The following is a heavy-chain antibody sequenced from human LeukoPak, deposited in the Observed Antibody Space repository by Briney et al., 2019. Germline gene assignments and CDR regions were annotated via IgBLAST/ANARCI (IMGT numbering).Heavy chain of an antibody. J-gene: IGHJ4*02. V-gene: IGHV4-59*11. CDR1: GGSISNHY. Sequence: PSETLSLTCTVSGGSISNHYWNWIRQPPGKGLEWIGHIYYSGSTNYNPSLKSRVTISVDRSKTQFSLNLSSVTAADTAVYYCARSYYYDGSGSRHYYFDSWGQGTLVTVSS. D-gene: IGHD3-22*01. CDR2: IYYSGST. CDR3: ARSYYYDGSGSRHYYFDS.